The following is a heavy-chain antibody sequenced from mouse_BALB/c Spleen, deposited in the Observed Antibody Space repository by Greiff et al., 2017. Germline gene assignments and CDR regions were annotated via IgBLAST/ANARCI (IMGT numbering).Heavy chain of an antibody. Sequence: VQLQQSAAELARPGASVKMSCKASGYTFTSYTMHWVKQRPGQGLEWIGYINPSSGYTEYNQKFKDKTTLTADKSSSTAYMQLSSLTSEDSAVYYCARHYGRSAMDYWGQGTSVTVSS. CDR2: INPSSGYT. V-gene: IGHV1-4*02. CDR1: GYTFTSYT. D-gene: IGHD1-1*01. CDR3: ARHYGRSAMDY. J-gene: IGHJ4*01.